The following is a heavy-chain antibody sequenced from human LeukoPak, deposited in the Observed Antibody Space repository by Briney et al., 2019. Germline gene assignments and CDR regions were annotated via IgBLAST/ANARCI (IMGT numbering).Heavy chain of an antibody. CDR2: IYSGGNT. Sequence: GGSLRLSCAASGFTVSGKYMSWVRQAPGKRLEWVSVIYSGGNTYYADSVKGRFTISRDNSKNTLYLQMNSLRAEDTAVYYCAKGPSYYYDSSGSIHAQYYFDYWGQGTLVTVSS. V-gene: IGHV3-53*01. CDR3: AKGPSYYYDSSGSIHAQYYFDY. CDR1: GFTVSGKY. J-gene: IGHJ4*02. D-gene: IGHD3-22*01.